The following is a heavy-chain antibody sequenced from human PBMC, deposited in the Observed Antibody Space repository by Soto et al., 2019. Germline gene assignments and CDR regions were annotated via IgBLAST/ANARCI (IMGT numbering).Heavy chain of an antibody. Sequence: SLRLSCAASGFTFSTYWMSWVRQAPGKGLEWVATIKEDGSEKKYVDSVKGRFTISRDNSRNTLYLEMYSLRAEDTAVYYCARYIPGVRYYGMDVWGQGTTVTVSS. J-gene: IGHJ6*02. CDR2: IKEDGSEK. CDR3: ARYIPGVRYYGMDV. CDR1: GFTFSTYW. V-gene: IGHV3-7*05. D-gene: IGHD2-2*01.